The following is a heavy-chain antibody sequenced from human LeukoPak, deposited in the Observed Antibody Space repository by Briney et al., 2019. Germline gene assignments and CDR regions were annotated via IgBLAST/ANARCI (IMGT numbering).Heavy chain of an antibody. Sequence: GSLRLSCAASGFTFSSYEMNWVRQAPGKGLEWVSYISSSGSTMYYADSVKGRFTISSDNAKNSLSLQMNSLRAEDTAVYYCARSPAGANYYLDAWGKGTTVTISS. V-gene: IGHV3-48*03. CDR2: ISSSGSTM. J-gene: IGHJ6*03. CDR1: GFTFSSYE. D-gene: IGHD1-14*01. CDR3: ARSPAGANYYLDA.